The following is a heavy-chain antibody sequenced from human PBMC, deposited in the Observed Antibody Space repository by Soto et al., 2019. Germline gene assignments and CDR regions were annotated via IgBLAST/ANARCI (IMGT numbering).Heavy chain of an antibody. V-gene: IGHV3-9*01. CDR3: AKGSRIAVAGTLDY. J-gene: IGHJ4*02. Sequence: PGGSLRLSCAASGFTCDDYAMHWVRQAPGKGLEWVSGISWNSGSIGYADSVKGRFTISRDNAKNSLYLQMNSLRAEDTALYYCAKGSRIAVAGTLDYWGQGTLVTVSS. D-gene: IGHD6-19*01. CDR1: GFTCDDYA. CDR2: ISWNSGSI.